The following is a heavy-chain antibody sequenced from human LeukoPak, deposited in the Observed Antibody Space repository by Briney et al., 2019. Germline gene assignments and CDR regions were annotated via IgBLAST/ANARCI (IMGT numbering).Heavy chain of an antibody. V-gene: IGHV4-34*01. D-gene: IGHD3-22*01. CDR3: ARQSYYDHFDY. CDR2: INHSGST. J-gene: IGHJ4*02. CDR1: GGSFSGYY. Sequence: PSETLSLTCAVYGGSFSGYYWSWIRQPPGKGLEWIGEINHSGSTNYNPSLKSRVTISVDTSKNQFSLKLSSVTAADTAVHYCARQSYYDHFDYWGQGTLVTVSS.